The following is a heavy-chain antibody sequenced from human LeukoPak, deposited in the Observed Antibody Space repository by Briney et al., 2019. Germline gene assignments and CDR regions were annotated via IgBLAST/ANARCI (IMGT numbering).Heavy chain of an antibody. J-gene: IGHJ4*02. CDR3: ARGNGFRGYYFDY. D-gene: IGHD3-10*01. V-gene: IGHV4-34*01. CDR2: INHSGST. CDR1: GGSFIGYY. Sequence: PSETLSLTCAVYGGSFIGYYWSWIRRPPGKGLEWIGEINHSGSTNYNPSLKSRVTISVDTSKNQFSLKLSSVTAADTAVYYCARGNGFRGYYFDYWGQGTLFTVSS.